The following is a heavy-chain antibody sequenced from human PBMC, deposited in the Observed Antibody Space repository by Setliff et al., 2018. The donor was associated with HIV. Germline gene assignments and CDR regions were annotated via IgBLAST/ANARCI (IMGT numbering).Heavy chain of an antibody. CDR3: ARDSRWTTGDYYYYNYMDV. Sequence: ASVKVSCKPSGYIFTHYYTHWVRQAPGQGLEWMGRISPNYGGTHYPQKFQGRVTMTRDTSISTAYMELSRLTSDDTAVYFCARDSRWTTGDYYYYNYMDVWGKGTTVTVSS. V-gene: IGHV1-2*06. D-gene: IGHD1-1*01. CDR2: ISPNYGGT. CDR1: GYIFTHYY. J-gene: IGHJ6*03.